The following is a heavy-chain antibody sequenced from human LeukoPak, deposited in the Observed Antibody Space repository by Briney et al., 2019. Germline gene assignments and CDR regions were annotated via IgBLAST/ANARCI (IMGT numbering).Heavy chain of an antibody. J-gene: IGHJ4*02. CDR3: ARAESVVVVASPFDY. Sequence: SVKVSCKASGGTFSSYAISWVRQAPGQGLEWMGGIIPIFGTANYAQKFQGRVTITADKSTSTAYMELRSLISDDTAVYYCARAESVVVVASPFDYWGQGTLITVSS. CDR1: GGTFSSYA. CDR2: IIPIFGTA. D-gene: IGHD2-15*01. V-gene: IGHV1-69*06.